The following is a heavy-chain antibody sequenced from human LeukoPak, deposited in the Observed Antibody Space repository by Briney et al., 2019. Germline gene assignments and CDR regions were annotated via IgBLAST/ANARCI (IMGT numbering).Heavy chain of an antibody. V-gene: IGHV3-7*01. D-gene: IGHD3-9*01. CDR1: GFTFSSYW. CDR2: IKQDGSEK. Sequence: GGSLRLSCAASGFTFSSYWMSWVRQAPGKGLEWVANIKQDGSEKYYVDSVKGRFTISRDNAKNSLYLQMNSLRAEDTAVYYCARDQNSFYDILTAAFDIWGQGTMVTVS. CDR3: ARDQNSFYDILTAAFDI. J-gene: IGHJ3*02.